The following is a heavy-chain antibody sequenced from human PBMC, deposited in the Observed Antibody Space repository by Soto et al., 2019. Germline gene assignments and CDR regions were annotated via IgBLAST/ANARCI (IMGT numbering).Heavy chain of an antibody. CDR2: IIPILGIA. D-gene: IGHD2-2*02. V-gene: IGHV1-69*02. CDR3: ARTYCSSTSCYSSYYMDV. CDR1: GGTFSSYT. J-gene: IGHJ6*03. Sequence: QVQPVQSGAEVKKPGSSVKVSCKASGGTFSSYTISWVRQAPGQGLEWMGRIIPILGIANYAQKFQGRVTITADKSTSTAYMELSSLRSEDTAVYYCARTYCSSTSCYSSYYMDVWGKGTTVTVSS.